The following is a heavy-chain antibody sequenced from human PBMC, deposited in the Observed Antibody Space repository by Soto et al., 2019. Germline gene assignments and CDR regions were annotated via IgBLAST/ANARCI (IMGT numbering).Heavy chain of an antibody. V-gene: IGHV3-23*01. CDR1: GFTFSSYS. D-gene: IGHD2-8*02. J-gene: IGHJ4*02. CDR3: AKDPGGQPLSDY. CDR2: ISGSGGST. Sequence: GGSLRLSCAASGFTFSSYSISWVRQAPGKGLEWVSAISGSGGSTYYADSVKGRFTISRDNSKNTLYLQMNSLRAEDTAVYYCAKDPGGQPLSDYWGQGTLVTVSS.